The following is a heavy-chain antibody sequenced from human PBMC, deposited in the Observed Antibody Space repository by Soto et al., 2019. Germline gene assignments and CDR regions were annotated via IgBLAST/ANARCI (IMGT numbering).Heavy chain of an antibody. V-gene: IGHV3-11*01. CDR2: IDTSGTKI. D-gene: IGHD3-3*01. CDR1: GYTFSDYY. Sequence: QVQLVESGGDLVKPGWSLRLSCAASGYTFSDYYMRWIRQAPGKGLEWISYIDTSGTKIYYADSVKGRFTITRDNAKNSLYLEMNSLRDEDTAVYYCASHYDMWSGYLSPVDYWGQGTLVTVSS. J-gene: IGHJ4*02. CDR3: ASHYDMWSGYLSPVDY.